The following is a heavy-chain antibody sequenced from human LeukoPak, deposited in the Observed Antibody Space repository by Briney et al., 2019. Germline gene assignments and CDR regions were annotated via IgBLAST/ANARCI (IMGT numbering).Heavy chain of an antibody. Sequence: GRSLRLSCAASGFTFSSYGMHWVRQAPGKGLEWVAVISYDGSNKYYADSVKGRFTISRDNSKNTLYLQMNSLRAEDTAVYYCAKVVDSSSSLDLDYWGQGTLVTVSS. CDR2: ISYDGSNK. CDR3: AKVVDSSSSLDLDY. CDR1: GFTFSSYG. V-gene: IGHV3-30*18. J-gene: IGHJ4*02. D-gene: IGHD6-6*01.